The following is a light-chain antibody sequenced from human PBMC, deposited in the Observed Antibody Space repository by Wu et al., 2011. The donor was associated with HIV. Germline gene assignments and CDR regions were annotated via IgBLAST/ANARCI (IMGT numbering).Light chain of an antibody. Sequence: EIVLTQSPATLSLSPGERATLSCRASQSVRSFLAWYQQKPGQAPRLLIYAASQRASGIPTRFSGRGSGTDFTLIISSLEPEDFAVYYCQQHSNWPLTFGQGTRLEIK. CDR3: QQHSNWPLT. CDR1: QSVRSF. V-gene: IGKV3-11*01. CDR2: AAS. J-gene: IGKJ5*01.